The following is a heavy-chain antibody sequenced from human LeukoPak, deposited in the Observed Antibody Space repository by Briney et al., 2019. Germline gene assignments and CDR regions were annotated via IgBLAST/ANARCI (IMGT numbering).Heavy chain of an antibody. V-gene: IGHV1-2*02. J-gene: IGHJ4*02. CDR2: INPNSGVT. D-gene: IGHD3-16*01. CDR1: GYTFTGSY. Sequence: GASVKVSCKASGYTFTGSYMHWVRQAPGQGLEWMGWINPNSGVTNYAQKFQGRVTMTRDTSISTAYMELSSLKSDDTAVYYCAKGQFMGGVSFDYWGQGTLVTVSS. CDR3: AKGQFMGGVSFDY.